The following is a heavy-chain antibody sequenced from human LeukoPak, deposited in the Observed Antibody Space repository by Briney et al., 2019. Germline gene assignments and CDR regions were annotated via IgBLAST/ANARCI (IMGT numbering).Heavy chain of an antibody. CDR2: IYYSGST. CDR3: AREKVSVSSYYYDSSGYPYAFDI. J-gene: IGHJ3*02. D-gene: IGHD3-22*01. Sequence: SETLSLTCTVSGGSISSGGYYWSWIRQHPGKGLEWIGYIYYSGSTYYNPSLKSRVTISVDTSKNQFSLKLSSVTAANTAVYYCAREKVSVSSYYYDSSGYPYAFDIWGQGTMVTVSS. V-gene: IGHV4-31*03. CDR1: GGSISSGGYY.